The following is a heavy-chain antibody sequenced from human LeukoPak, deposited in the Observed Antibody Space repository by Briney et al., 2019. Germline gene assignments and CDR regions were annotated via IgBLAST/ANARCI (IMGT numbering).Heavy chain of an antibody. CDR2: IWYDGSNK. CDR1: GFTFNNYG. V-gene: IGHV3-33*01. CDR3: ARDIATAGHSAIEY. J-gene: IGHJ4*02. D-gene: IGHD6-13*01. Sequence: GRSLRLSCAASGFTFNNYGMHWVRQAPGKGLEWVAVIWYDGSNKYYADSVKGRFTISRDNAKNSLFLQMNSLRVEDTAVYYCARDIATAGHSAIEYWGQGTLVTVSS.